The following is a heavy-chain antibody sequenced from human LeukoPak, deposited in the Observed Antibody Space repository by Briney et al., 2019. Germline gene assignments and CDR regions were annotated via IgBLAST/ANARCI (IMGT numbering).Heavy chain of an antibody. CDR2: IYTSGSP. V-gene: IGHV4-4*07. Sequence: PSETLSLTCAVYVGSFSGYYWSWIRQPAGKGREWIGRIYTSGSPNYNPSLKSRVTISVDTSENQCSLKLSSVTAADTAVYYCARDLVGPDDFGAFDIWGQGTMVTVSS. CDR1: VGSFSGYY. CDR3: ARDLVGPDDFGAFDI. J-gene: IGHJ3*02. D-gene: IGHD4-17*01.